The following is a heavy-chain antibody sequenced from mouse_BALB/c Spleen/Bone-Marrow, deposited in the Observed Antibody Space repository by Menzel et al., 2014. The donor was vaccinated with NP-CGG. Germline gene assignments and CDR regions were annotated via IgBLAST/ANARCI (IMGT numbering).Heavy chain of an antibody. CDR2: IYPSDSYT. V-gene: IGHV1-69*02. Sequence: QVQLKDSGAELVRPGASVKLSCKASGYTFTSYWINWVKQRPGQGLEWIGNIYPSDSYTNYNQKFKDKATLTVDKSSSTAYMQLSSPTSEDSAVYYCTRGGPYFDVWGAGTTVTVSS. CDR1: GYTFTSYW. D-gene: IGHD1-1*02. J-gene: IGHJ1*01. CDR3: TRGGPYFDV.